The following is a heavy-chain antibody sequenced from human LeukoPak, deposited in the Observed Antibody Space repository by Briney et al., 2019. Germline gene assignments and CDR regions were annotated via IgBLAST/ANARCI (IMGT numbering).Heavy chain of an antibody. Sequence: PSETLSLTCTVSGYSISSGYYWGWIRQPPGKGLEWIGGIYHSGSTYYNPSLKSRVTISVDTSKNQFSLKLSSVTAADTAVYYCARRPLYNWNDDYWGQGTLVTVSS. CDR1: GYSISSGYY. D-gene: IGHD1-20*01. CDR2: IYHSGST. CDR3: ARRPLYNWNDDY. V-gene: IGHV4-38-2*02. J-gene: IGHJ4*02.